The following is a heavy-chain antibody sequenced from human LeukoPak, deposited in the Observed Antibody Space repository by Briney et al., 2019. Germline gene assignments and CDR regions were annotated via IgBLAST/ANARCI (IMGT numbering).Heavy chain of an antibody. D-gene: IGHD2-15*01. CDR2: MNPNSGNT. Sequence: ASVKVSCKASGYTFTSYDINWVRQAPGQGLEWMGWMNPNSGNTGYAQKFQGGVTMTRNTSISTAYMELSSLRSEDTAVYYRARGLYRGVAATPAYWGQGTLVTVSS. CDR1: GYTFTSYD. V-gene: IGHV1-8*01. J-gene: IGHJ4*02. CDR3: ARGLYRGVAATPAY.